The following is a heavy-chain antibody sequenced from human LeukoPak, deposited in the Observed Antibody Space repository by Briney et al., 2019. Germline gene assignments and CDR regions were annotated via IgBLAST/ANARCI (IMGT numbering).Heavy chain of an antibody. V-gene: IGHV5-51*01. CDR1: GYSFTSYW. CDR3: ARLGVPAAIIGCWFDP. CDR2: IYPGDSDT. D-gene: IGHD2-2*01. Sequence: GESLKISCKGSGYSFTSYWIGWVRQMPGKGLGWLGIIYPGDSDTRYSPSFQGQVTISADKSISTAYLQWSSLKASDTAMYYCARLGVPAAIIGCWFDPWGQGTLVTVSS. J-gene: IGHJ5*02.